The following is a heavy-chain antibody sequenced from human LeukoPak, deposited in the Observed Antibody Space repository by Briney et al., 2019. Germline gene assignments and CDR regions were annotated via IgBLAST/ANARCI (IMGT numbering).Heavy chain of an antibody. CDR1: GGSISNYH. V-gene: IGHV4-59*01. CDR2: IHHSGST. D-gene: IGHD3-3*01. CDR3: ARHSGISIFGVNRGPAFDI. Sequence: SETLSLTCTVSGGSISNYHWSWIRQPPGKGLEWIGYIHHSGSTNYNPSLKSRVTISVVTSMNQFSLKLSSVTTADTAVYYCARHSGISIFGVNRGPAFDIWGQGTMVTVSS. J-gene: IGHJ3*02.